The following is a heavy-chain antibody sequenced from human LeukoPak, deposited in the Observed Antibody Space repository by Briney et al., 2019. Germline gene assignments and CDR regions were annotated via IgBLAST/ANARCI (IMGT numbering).Heavy chain of an antibody. Sequence: NPSQTLSLTCTVSGGSISSGGYYWSWIRQHPGKGLEWIGYIYYSGSTYYNPSLKSRVTISVDTSKNQFSLKLSSVTAADTAVYYCARSPRYCANGVCQNAFDIWGQGTMVTVSS. CDR2: IYYSGST. D-gene: IGHD2-8*01. CDR1: GGSISSGGYY. CDR3: ARSPRYCANGVCQNAFDI. V-gene: IGHV4-31*03. J-gene: IGHJ3*02.